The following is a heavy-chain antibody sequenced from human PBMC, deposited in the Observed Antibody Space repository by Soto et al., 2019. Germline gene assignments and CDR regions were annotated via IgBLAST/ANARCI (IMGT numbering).Heavy chain of an antibody. Sequence: QPGGSLRLSCAASGFTFSSHTMNWGRQAPGKGLEWISYITSTSSTKNYADSVKGRFTISRDNANNSLYLQMNSLRDEDTAVYYCARRITMVRGPYYYYAMDVWGQGTTVTVSS. CDR1: GFTFSSHT. CDR2: ITSTSSTK. CDR3: ARRITMVRGPYYYYAMDV. D-gene: IGHD3-10*01. V-gene: IGHV3-48*02. J-gene: IGHJ6*02.